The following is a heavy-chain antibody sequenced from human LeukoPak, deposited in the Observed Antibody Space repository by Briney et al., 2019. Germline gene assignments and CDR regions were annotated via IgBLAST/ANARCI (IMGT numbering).Heavy chain of an antibody. CDR2: ISSSSSI. J-gene: IGHJ4*02. Sequence: GGSLRLSCAATGFTFSSYNINWVRQAPGKGLEWVSYISSSSSIYYADSVKGRFTISRDDAKNSLYLQMNSLRDEDTAVYYCARERVQLDIWGQGTLVTVSS. CDR1: GFTFSSYN. V-gene: IGHV3-48*02. CDR3: ARERVQLDI. D-gene: IGHD5-18*01.